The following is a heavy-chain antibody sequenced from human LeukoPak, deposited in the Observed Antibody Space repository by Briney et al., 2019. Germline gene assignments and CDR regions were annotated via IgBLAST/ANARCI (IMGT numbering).Heavy chain of an antibody. CDR1: GFTFSSYA. J-gene: IGHJ6*02. Sequence: GGSLRLSCAASGFTFSSYAMSWVRQAPGKGLEWVSAISVSGGSTYYADSVKGRFTISRDNSKNTLYLQMNSLRAENTAVYYCAKETTVTSYFYYYYGMDVWGQGTTVTVSS. V-gene: IGHV3-23*01. D-gene: IGHD4-17*01. CDR2: ISVSGGST. CDR3: AKETTVTSYFYYYYGMDV.